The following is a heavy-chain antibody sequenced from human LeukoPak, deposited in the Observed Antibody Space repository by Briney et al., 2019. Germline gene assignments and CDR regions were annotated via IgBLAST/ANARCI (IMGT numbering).Heavy chain of an antibody. J-gene: IGHJ6*03. D-gene: IGHD5-12*01. Sequence: GGSLRLSCAASGFTFSNYAMHWVRQAPGKGLEWVAVISYDGYNKFYADSVKGRFTISRDNSKNTLHLQMNSLRAEDTAVYYCARSLATSFYYMDVWGKGTTVPV. CDR2: ISYDGYNK. CDR1: GFTFSNYA. V-gene: IGHV3-30-3*01. CDR3: ARSLATSFYYMDV.